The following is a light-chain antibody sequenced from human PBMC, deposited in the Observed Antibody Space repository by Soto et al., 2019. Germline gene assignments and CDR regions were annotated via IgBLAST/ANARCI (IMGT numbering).Light chain of an antibody. Sequence: EIVLTQSPGTLSLSPGGRATLSCRASQSVSSSYLAWYQQKPGQAPRLLIYGASSRATGIPDRFSGSGSGTDSTLTISRLEPEDFAVYYCQQYGSSPWTFGQGTKVDIK. V-gene: IGKV3-20*01. J-gene: IGKJ1*01. CDR2: GAS. CDR3: QQYGSSPWT. CDR1: QSVSSSY.